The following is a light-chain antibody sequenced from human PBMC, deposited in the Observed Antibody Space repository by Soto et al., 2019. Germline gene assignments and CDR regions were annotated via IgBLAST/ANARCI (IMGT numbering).Light chain of an antibody. CDR1: SSNIGAPYD. Sequence: QSVLTQPPSVSGAPGQTVIISCSGSSSNIGAPYDVNWYRQLPGTAPKLLIYGNMNRPSGVPDRFSGSKSGTSASLAITGLQAEDEADYYCQSYDSSLSGWVFGGGTKVTVL. CDR3: QSYDSSLSGWV. CDR2: GNM. J-gene: IGLJ3*02. V-gene: IGLV1-40*01.